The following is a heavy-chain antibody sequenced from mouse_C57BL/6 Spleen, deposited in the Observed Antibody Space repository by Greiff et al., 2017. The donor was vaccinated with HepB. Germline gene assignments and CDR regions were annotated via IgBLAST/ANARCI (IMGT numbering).Heavy chain of an antibody. V-gene: IGHV1-19*01. CDR2: INPYNGGT. J-gene: IGHJ2*01. CDR1: GYTFTDYY. D-gene: IGHD2-4*01. Sequence: EVQLQQSGPVLVKPGASVKMSCKASGYTFTDYYMNWVKQSHGKSLEWIGVINPYNGGTSYNQKFKGKATLTVDKSSSTAYMELNSLTSEDSAVYYCARMGPYDYDGSFDYWGQGTTLTVSS. CDR3: ARMGPYDYDGSFDY.